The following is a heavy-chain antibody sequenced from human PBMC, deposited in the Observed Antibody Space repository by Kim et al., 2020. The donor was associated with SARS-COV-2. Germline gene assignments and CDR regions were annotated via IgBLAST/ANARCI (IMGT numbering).Heavy chain of an antibody. CDR1: GGTFSSYA. CDR2: IIPILGIA. V-gene: IGHV1-69*04. Sequence: SVKVSCKASGGTFSSYAISWVRQAPGQGLEWMGRIIPILGIANYAQKFQGRVTITADKSTSTAYMELSSLRSEDTAVYYCARDRSEAHVDTHDYWGQGTLVTVSS. CDR3: ARDRSEAHVDTHDY. D-gene: IGHD5-18*01. J-gene: IGHJ4*02.